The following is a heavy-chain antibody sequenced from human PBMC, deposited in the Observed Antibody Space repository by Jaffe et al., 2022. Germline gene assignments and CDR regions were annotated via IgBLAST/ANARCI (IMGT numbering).Heavy chain of an antibody. D-gene: IGHD6-19*01. V-gene: IGHV4-61*02. CDR1: GGSISSGSYY. CDR2: IYTSGST. J-gene: IGHJ4*02. CDR3: ARESGWYYFDY. Sequence: QVQLQESGPGLVKPSQTLSLTCTVSGGSISSGSYYWSWIRQPAGKGLEWIGRIYTSGSTNYNPSLKSRVTISVDTSKNQFSLKLSSVTAADTAVYYCARESGWYYFDYWGQGTLVTVSS.